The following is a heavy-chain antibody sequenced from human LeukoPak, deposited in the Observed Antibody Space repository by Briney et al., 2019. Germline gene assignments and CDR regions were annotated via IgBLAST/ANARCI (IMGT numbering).Heavy chain of an antibody. D-gene: IGHD6-19*01. J-gene: IGHJ4*02. CDR1: GFTVSSNY. CDR3: AKDSSGWYLVGFDY. CDR2: IYSGGST. V-gene: IGHV3-66*02. Sequence: GGSLRLSCAASGFTVSSNYMSWVRQAPGKGLEWVSVIYSGGSTYYADSVKGRFTISRDNSKNTLYLQMNSLRAEDTAVYYCAKDSSGWYLVGFDYWGQGTLVTVSS.